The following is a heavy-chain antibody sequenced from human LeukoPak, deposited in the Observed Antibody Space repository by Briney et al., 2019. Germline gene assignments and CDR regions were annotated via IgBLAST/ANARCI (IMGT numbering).Heavy chain of an antibody. D-gene: IGHD1-26*01. CDR1: GYTFTGYY. Sequence: GASVKVSCKASGYTFTGYYMHWVRQAPGQGLEWMGWINPNSGGTNYAQKFQGRVTMTRDTSISTAYMELSRLRSDDTAVYYCARVHSGSYYYYYYYMDVWGKGTTVTVSS. CDR2: INPNSGGT. CDR3: ARVHSGSYYYYYYYMDV. V-gene: IGHV1-2*02. J-gene: IGHJ6*03.